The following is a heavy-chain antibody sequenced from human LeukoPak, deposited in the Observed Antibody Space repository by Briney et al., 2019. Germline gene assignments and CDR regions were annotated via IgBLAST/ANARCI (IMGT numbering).Heavy chain of an antibody. CDR1: GFTFSSYS. CDR3: AKEYSSRHFDY. Sequence: GGSLRLSCAASGFTFSSYSMNWVRQAPGKGLEWVSSISSSSSYIYYADSVKGRFTISRDNSKNTLYLQMNSLRAEDTAVYYCAKEYSSRHFDYWGQGTLVTVSS. J-gene: IGHJ4*02. CDR2: ISSSSSYI. D-gene: IGHD6-13*01. V-gene: IGHV3-21*04.